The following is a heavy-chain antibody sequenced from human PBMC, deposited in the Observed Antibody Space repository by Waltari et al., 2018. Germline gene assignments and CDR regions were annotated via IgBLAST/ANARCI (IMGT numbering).Heavy chain of an antibody. CDR1: GYTFTGYY. CDR2: INSNSGGT. CDR3: ARENSTKVEYMAV. V-gene: IGHV1-2*02. D-gene: IGHD1-1*01. J-gene: IGHJ6*03. Sequence: QVQLVQSGAEVKKPGASVKVSCKASGYTFTGYYMHWVRQAPGQGFEWMGWINSNSGGTNDAQKFQGRVNMNSDTSISTAYMELSRLRSDDTAVYYCARENSTKVEYMAVWGKGTTLTASS.